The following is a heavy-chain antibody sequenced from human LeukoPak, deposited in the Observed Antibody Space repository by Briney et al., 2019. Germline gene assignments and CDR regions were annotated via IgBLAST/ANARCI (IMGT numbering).Heavy chain of an antibody. V-gene: IGHV6-1*01. CDR2: TYYTSKWTG. Sequence: SQTLSLTCAISGDSVSSGSSSWHWIRQSPSRGLEWLGRTYYTSKWTGDSALSVRSRIAIAPDTSKNQFTLQLNSVTGDDTAVYYCVRRAKGNSYFDPWGQGTLVVVSS. CDR3: VRRAKGNSYFDP. D-gene: IGHD4-23*01. J-gene: IGHJ5*02. CDR1: GDSVSSGSSS.